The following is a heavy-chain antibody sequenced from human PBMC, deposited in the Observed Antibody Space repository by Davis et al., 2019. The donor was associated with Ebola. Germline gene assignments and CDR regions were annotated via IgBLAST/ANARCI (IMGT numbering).Heavy chain of an antibody. Sequence: GSLRLSCSASGFTFSSYSMNWVRQAPGKGLEWIGSIYYSGSTYYNPSLKSRVTISVDTSKNQFSLKVNSVTAADTAVYYCARAVAGSSWYGFDSWGQGTLVTVSS. J-gene: IGHJ4*02. CDR2: IYYSGST. CDR3: ARAVAGSSWYGFDS. CDR1: GFTFSSYSMN. D-gene: IGHD6-13*01. V-gene: IGHV4-59*05.